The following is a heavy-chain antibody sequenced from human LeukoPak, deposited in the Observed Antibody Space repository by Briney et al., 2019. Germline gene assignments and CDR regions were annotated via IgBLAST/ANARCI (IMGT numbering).Heavy chain of an antibody. J-gene: IGHJ6*03. D-gene: IGHD4-17*01. CDR2: MNPNSGNT. CDR3: ARGRGLTTVTHYYYYYYMDV. CDR1: GYTFTSYD. Sequence: ASVKVSCKASGYTFTSYDINWVRQATGQGLEWMRWMNPNSGNTGYAQKFQGRVTITRNTSISTAYMELSSLRSEDTAVYYCARGRGLTTVTHYYYYYYMDVWGKGTTVTVSS. V-gene: IGHV1-8*03.